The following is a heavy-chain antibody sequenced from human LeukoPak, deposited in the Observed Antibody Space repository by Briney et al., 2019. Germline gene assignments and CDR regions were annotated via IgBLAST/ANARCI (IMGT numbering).Heavy chain of an antibody. Sequence: PGGSLRLSCTASGFTFGDYAMSWFRQAPGKGLEWVGFIRSKAYGGTTEYAASVKGRFTISRDDSKSIAYLQLNSLKTEDTAVYYRTASSWDFWSGYYTGDYWGQGTLVTVSS. CDR1: GFTFGDYA. J-gene: IGHJ4*02. CDR2: IRSKAYGGTT. D-gene: IGHD3-3*01. V-gene: IGHV3-49*03. CDR3: TASSWDFWSGYYTGDY.